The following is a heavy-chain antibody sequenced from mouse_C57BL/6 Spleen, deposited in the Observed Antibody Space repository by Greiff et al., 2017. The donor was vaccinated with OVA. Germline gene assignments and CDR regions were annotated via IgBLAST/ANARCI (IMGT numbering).Heavy chain of an antibody. Sequence: VQLKQSGAELVRPGASVKLSCTASGFNIKDDYMHWVKQRPEQGLEWIGWIDPENGDTEYASKFQGKATITADTSSNTAYLQLSSLTSEDTAVYYCTTGVVATNDYWGQGTTLTVSS. D-gene: IGHD1-1*01. CDR2: IDPENGDT. J-gene: IGHJ2*01. CDR1: GFNIKDDY. CDR3: TTGVVATNDY. V-gene: IGHV14-4*01.